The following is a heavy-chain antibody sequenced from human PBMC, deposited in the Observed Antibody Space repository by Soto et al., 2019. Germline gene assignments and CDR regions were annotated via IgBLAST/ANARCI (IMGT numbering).Heavy chain of an antibody. D-gene: IGHD3-22*01. CDR3: EKEAYYYDSSGYYPGQQIY. Sequence: GVSLRLSCSASGFTFSSYAMSWVRQAPGKGLEWVSAISGSGGSTYYADSVKGRFTISRDNSKNTLYLQMNSLRAEDTAVYYCEKEAYYYDSSGYYPGQQIYWGQGTLVTVSA. CDR1: GFTFSSYA. CDR2: ISGSGGST. V-gene: IGHV3-23*01. J-gene: IGHJ4*02.